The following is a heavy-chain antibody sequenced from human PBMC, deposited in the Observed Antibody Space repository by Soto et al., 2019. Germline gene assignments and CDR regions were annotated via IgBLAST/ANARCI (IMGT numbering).Heavy chain of an antibody. CDR2: ISSSSSYI. CDR3: AREGNFWSGYSPYGMDV. CDR1: GFTFSSYS. V-gene: IGHV3-21*01. J-gene: IGHJ6*02. Sequence: GGSLRLSCAASGFTFSSYSMNWVRQAPGKGLEWVSSISSSSSYIYYADSVKGRFTISRDNAKNSLYLQMNSLRAEDTAVYYWAREGNFWSGYSPYGMDVWGQGTTVTVSS. D-gene: IGHD3-3*01.